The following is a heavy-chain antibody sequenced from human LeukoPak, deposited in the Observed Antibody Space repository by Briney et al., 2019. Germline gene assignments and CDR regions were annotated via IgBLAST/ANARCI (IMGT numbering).Heavy chain of an antibody. CDR1: GFTFSSYG. CDR3: AKGPHQGYGDYLDY. CDR2: ISYDGSNK. D-gene: IGHD4-17*01. J-gene: IGHJ4*02. V-gene: IGHV3-30*18. Sequence: GGSLRLSCAASGFTFSSYGMHWARQAPGKGLEWVAVISYDGSNKYYADSVKGRFTISRDNSKNTLYLQMNSLSAEDTAVYYCAKGPHQGYGDYLDYWGQGTLVTVSS.